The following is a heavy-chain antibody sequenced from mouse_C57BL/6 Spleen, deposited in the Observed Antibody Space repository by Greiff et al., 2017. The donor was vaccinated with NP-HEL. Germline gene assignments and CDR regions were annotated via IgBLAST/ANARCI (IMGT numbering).Heavy chain of an antibody. CDR3: ARQALYYDYDDYAMDY. J-gene: IGHJ4*01. V-gene: IGHV1-53*01. Sequence: QLPGTELVKPGASVKLSCKASGYTFTSYWMHWVKQRPGQGLEWIGNINPSNGGTNYNEKFKSKATLTVEKSSITAYMQLSSLTSEYSAVYYCARQALYYDYDDYAMDYWGQGTSVTVSS. CDR1: GYTFTSYW. D-gene: IGHD2-4*01. CDR2: INPSNGGT.